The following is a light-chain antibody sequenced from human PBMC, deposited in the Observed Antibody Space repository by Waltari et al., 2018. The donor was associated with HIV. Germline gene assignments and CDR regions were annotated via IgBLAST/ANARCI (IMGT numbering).Light chain of an antibody. CDR2: GVS. CDR1: TTDIGGSNY. J-gene: IGLJ2*01. Sequence: SALTQHASVSGSRGQSITISCNGTTTDIGGSNYVSWYQRHPDKAPKLIIFGVSNRPSGISSRFPGSKSGNTASLTNSGLQAEDEADYYCCSYTKLTTHYVLFGGGTKLTVL. CDR3: CSYTKLTTHYVL. V-gene: IGLV2-14*03.